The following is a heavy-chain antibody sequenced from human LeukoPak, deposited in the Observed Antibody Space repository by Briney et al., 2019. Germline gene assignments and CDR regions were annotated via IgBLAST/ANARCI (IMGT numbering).Heavy chain of an antibody. CDR3: ARHETGPYFDY. CDR1: GYSFTSYW. Sequence: GGSLQISCKGSGYSFTSYWIGWVRQLPGKGLECMGIIYPGDSDTRDSPSFQGQVTISADKSISTAYLQWSSLTASDTAMYYCARHETGPYFDYWGQGTLVTVSS. J-gene: IGHJ4*02. V-gene: IGHV5-51*01. CDR2: IYPGDSDT. D-gene: IGHD1-1*01.